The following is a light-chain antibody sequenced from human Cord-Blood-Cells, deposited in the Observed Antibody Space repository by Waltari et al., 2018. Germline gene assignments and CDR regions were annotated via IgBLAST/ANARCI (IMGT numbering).Light chain of an antibody. CDR3: MQALQTPWT. V-gene: IGKV2-28*01. CDR2: LGS. Sequence: DLVITQSPLSLPVTPGEPAYISCRSSQSLLHSNGYNYLDWYLQKPGQSPQLLIYLGSNRASGVPDRFSGSGSGTDFTLKISRVEAEDVGVYYCMQALQTPWTFGQGTKVEIK. CDR1: QSLLHSNGYNY. J-gene: IGKJ1*01.